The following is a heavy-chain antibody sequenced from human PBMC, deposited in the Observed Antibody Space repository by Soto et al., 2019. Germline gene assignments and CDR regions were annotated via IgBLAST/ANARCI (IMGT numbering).Heavy chain of an antibody. Sequence: PGGSLRLSCAAAGFTFSSYAMNWVRKAPGKGLEWVAVISYDGSNKYYADSVKGRFTISRDNSKNTLYLQMNSLRAEDTAVYYCARDHVDSSSSGSPDYWGQGTLVTVSS. CDR1: GFTFSSYA. D-gene: IGHD6-6*01. CDR3: ARDHVDSSSSGSPDY. CDR2: ISYDGSNK. V-gene: IGHV3-30-3*01. J-gene: IGHJ4*02.